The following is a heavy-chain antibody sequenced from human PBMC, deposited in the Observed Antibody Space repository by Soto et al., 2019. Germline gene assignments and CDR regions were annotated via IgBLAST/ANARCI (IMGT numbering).Heavy chain of an antibody. CDR3: AKDLPTSYPRGAVLLWFRELLTSF. CDR2: ISGSGGST. Sequence: SCKASGGAFSSYAISWVRQAPGQGLEWVSAISGSGGSTYYADSVKGRFTISRDNTKNTLYLQMNSLRAEDTAVYYCAKDLPTSYPRGAVLLWFRELLTSFWCKAITVTVSS. V-gene: IGHV3-23*01. J-gene: IGHJ6*04. CDR1: GGAFSSYA. D-gene: IGHD3-10*01.